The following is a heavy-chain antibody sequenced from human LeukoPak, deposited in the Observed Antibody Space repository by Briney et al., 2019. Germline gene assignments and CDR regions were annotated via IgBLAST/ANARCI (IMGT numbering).Heavy chain of an antibody. D-gene: IGHD6-13*01. CDR1: GYTFTSYG. J-gene: IGHJ3*02. V-gene: IGHV1-18*01. Sequence: ASVKVSRKASGYTFTSYGISWVRQAPGQGLEWMGWISAYNFNTNYAQKLQGRVTMTTDTSTNTAYMELRSLRSDDTAVYFCARDGDTIAAAGVRLDAFDIWGQGTMVTVSS. CDR3: ARDGDTIAAAGVRLDAFDI. CDR2: ISAYNFNT.